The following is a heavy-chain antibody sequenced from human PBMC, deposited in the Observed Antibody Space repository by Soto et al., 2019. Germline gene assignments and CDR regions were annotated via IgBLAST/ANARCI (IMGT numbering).Heavy chain of an antibody. Sequence: SETLSLTCTVSGGSISSYYWSWIRQPPGKGLEWIGYVYYSGSTNYNPSLKSRVTISVDTSKNQFSLKLSSVTAADTAVSYCARHGSRGLYYYLDVWGKGTTVTVSS. D-gene: IGHD3-10*01. CDR3: ARHGSRGLYYYLDV. CDR2: VYYSGST. V-gene: IGHV4-59*08. CDR1: GGSISSYY. J-gene: IGHJ6*03.